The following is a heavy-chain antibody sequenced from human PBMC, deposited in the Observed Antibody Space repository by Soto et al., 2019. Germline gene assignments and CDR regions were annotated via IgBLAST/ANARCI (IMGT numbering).Heavy chain of an antibody. CDR2: INPNSGGT. Sequence: QVQLVQSGAEVKKPGASVKVSCKASGYTLPGYYMHWVRQAPGQGPEWMGWINPNSGGTNYAQKCQGRVTTTRDTPISTAYMELSRLRSDDTAVYYCARSTCTNGICLPSYYFDSWGQGTLVTVSA. CDR1: GYTLPGYY. V-gene: IGHV1-2*02. D-gene: IGHD2-8*01. CDR3: ARSTCTNGICLPSYYFDS. J-gene: IGHJ4*02.